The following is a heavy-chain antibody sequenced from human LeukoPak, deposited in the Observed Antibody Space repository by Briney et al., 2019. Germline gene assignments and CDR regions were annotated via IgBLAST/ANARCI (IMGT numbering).Heavy chain of an antibody. CDR2: IWYDGSNK. J-gene: IGHJ4*02. CDR3: ARSGYYSYYFEF. D-gene: IGHD3-22*01. CDR1: GFTFSNHG. V-gene: IGHV3-33*01. Sequence: PGRSLRLSCAASGFTFSNHGMHWVRQAPGKGPEWVALIWYDGSNKYYGDSVKGRFTISRDNTQNSLHLQMNSLRVEDTATYYCARSGYYSYYFEFWGQGTLVTVSS.